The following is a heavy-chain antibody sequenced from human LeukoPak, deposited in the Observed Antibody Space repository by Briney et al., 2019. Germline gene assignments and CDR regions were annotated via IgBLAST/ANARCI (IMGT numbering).Heavy chain of an antibody. V-gene: IGHV4-4*07. CDR1: GGSISSYY. CDR3: ARARSGYCSGGPCPYYLDY. D-gene: IGHD2-15*01. CDR2: IYTSGNT. J-gene: IGHJ4*02. Sequence: SETLSLTCTVSGGSISSYYWSWIRQPAGKGLEWIGRIYTSGNTNYNPSLESRVTMSVDTSKNQFSLRLTSVTAADTAVYYCARARSGYCSGGPCPYYLDYWGQGTLVTVSS.